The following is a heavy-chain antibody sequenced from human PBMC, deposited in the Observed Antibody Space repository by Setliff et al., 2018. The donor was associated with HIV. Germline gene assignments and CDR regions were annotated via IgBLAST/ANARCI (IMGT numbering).Heavy chain of an antibody. CDR1: GYIFSGYY. CDR3: ALANIVSTARWNH. D-gene: IGHD1-1*01. V-gene: IGHV1-2*06. Sequence: GASVKVSCKTSGYIFSGYYLHWLRRAPGQGLEWMGRINYSNGDTHYAENFQGRVTMTRDSSISTVYMDLNRLTSDDTAMYFCALANIVSTARWNHWGRGTLVTVSS. J-gene: IGHJ1*01. CDR2: INYSNGDT.